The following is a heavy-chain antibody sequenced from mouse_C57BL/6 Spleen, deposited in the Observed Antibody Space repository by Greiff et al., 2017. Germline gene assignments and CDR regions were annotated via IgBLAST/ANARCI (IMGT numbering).Heavy chain of an antibody. D-gene: IGHD3-3*01. CDR1: GYTFTDYE. CDR3: TRGLDLDV. CDR2: IDPETGGT. J-gene: IGHJ1*03. V-gene: IGHV1-15*01. Sequence: VQLQQSGAELVRPGASVTLSCKASGYTFTDYEMHWVKQTPVHGLEWIGAIDPETGGTAYNQKFKGKAILTADKSSSTAYMELRSLTSEDSAVYYCTRGLDLDVWGTGTTVTVAS.